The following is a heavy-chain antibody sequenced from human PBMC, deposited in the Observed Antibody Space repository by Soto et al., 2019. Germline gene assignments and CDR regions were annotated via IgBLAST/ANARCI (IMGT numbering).Heavy chain of an antibody. Sequence: VGSLRLSCAAPGFNFNIHALHWIRQAPGEGLEWVAVMSPGGNSQYYADSVKGRFTISRDTSKSTLYLQMTSLRPEDTAVYYCASGAAFYYDTSRYWGQGTLVTVSS. D-gene: IGHD3-22*01. J-gene: IGHJ4*02. CDR1: GFNFNIHA. CDR3: ASGAAFYYDTSRY. CDR2: MSPGGNSQ. V-gene: IGHV3-30-3*01.